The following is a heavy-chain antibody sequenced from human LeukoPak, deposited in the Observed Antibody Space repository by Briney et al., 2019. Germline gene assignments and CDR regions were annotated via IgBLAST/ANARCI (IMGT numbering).Heavy chain of an antibody. J-gene: IGHJ4*02. CDR3: AKDRAPGFIAAAGLFDY. CDR1: GFTFSSYG. Sequence: GGSLRLSCAASGFTFSSYGMHWVRQAPGKGLEWVAFIRYDGSNKYYADSVKGRFTTSRDNSKNTLYLQMNSLRAEDTAVYYCAKDRAPGFIAAAGLFDYWGQGTLVTVSS. D-gene: IGHD6-13*01. CDR2: IRYDGSNK. V-gene: IGHV3-30*02.